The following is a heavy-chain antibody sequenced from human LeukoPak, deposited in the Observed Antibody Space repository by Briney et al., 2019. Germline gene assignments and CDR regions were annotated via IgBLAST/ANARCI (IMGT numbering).Heavy chain of an antibody. V-gene: IGHV3-7*01. CDR2: IKHDGSEK. D-gene: IGHD6-6*01. CDR3: ARDLRQLVY. J-gene: IGHJ4*02. CDR1: GFTFNSYR. Sequence: PGGSLRLSCAISGFTFNSYRMSCVRQTPGKGLEWVANIKHDGSEKYYVDSVKGRFTISRDNAKNSPYLRMNSLRAEDTAVYYCARDLRQLVYWGQGTLVTVSS.